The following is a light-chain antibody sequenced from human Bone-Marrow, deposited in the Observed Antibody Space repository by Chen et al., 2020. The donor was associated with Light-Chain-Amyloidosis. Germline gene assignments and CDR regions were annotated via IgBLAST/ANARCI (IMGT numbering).Light chain of an antibody. Sequence: EIVLTQSPGTLSLSPGEGANLSCRASQTTSSNYLTWYQHKFGQAPRLLIYGSSSRATGVPDRVTGSGSGTDFTLTVNRLVPGDFAMYCCQQYGTSPLPFGGGTKVEIK. V-gene: IGKV3-20*01. CDR1: QTTSSNY. J-gene: IGKJ4*01. CDR3: QQYGTSPLP. CDR2: GSS.